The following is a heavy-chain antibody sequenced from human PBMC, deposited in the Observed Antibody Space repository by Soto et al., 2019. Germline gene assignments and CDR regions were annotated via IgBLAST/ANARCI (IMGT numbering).Heavy chain of an antibody. D-gene: IGHD6-13*01. CDR1: GYTFTSYY. CDR3: ARVAGSSSWYWWFDP. J-gene: IGHJ5*02. V-gene: IGHV1-46*03. CDR2: TNPSGGST. Sequence: ASVKVSCKASGYTFTSYYMHWVRQAPGQGLEWMGITNPSGGSTSYAQKFQGRVTMTRDTSTSTVYMELSSLRSEDTAVYYCARVAGSSSWYWWFDPWGQGTLVTVSS.